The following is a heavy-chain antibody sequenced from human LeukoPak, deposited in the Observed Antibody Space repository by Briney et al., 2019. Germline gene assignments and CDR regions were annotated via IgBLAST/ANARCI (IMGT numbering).Heavy chain of an antibody. CDR2: INHSGST. CDR3: ARVYDYDYVWGSYRQRNWFDP. CDR1: SGSFSGYY. D-gene: IGHD3-16*02. Sequence: PSETLSLTCAVYSGSFSGYYCSWIRQPPGKGLEWIGEINHSGSTNYNPSLKSRVTISVDTSKNQFSLKLSSVTAADTAVYYCARVYDYDYVWGSYRQRNWFDPWGQGTLVTVSS. V-gene: IGHV4-34*01. J-gene: IGHJ5*02.